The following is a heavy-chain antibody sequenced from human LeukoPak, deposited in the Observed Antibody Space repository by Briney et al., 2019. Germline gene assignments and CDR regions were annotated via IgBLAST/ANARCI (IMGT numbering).Heavy chain of an antibody. CDR3: ARASDYDSVWGSYRYYDRFDP. CDR1: GFTFSTYT. D-gene: IGHD3-16*02. V-gene: IGHV3-21*01. CDR2: ISGTSSYI. J-gene: IGHJ5*02. Sequence: PGGSLRLSCAASGFTFSTYTMNWVRQAPGKGLEWVSSISGTSSYIYYADSMKGRFTISRDNAKNSLYLQMNSLRADDTAVYYCARASDYDSVWGSYRYYDRFDPWGQGTLVTVSS.